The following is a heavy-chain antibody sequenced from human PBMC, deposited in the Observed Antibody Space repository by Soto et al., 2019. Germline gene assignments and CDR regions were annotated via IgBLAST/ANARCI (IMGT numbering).Heavy chain of an antibody. Sequence: LRLSCAASGFTFSSYAMSWVRQAPGKGLEWVSAISGSGGGTYYADSVKGRFTISRDNSKNTLYLQMNSLRAEDTAVYYCAKDLFSLFVVVTAIPGWGQGTLVTVSS. CDR2: ISGSGGGT. CDR3: AKDLFSLFVVVTAIPG. D-gene: IGHD2-21*02. J-gene: IGHJ4*02. CDR1: GFTFSSYA. V-gene: IGHV3-23*01.